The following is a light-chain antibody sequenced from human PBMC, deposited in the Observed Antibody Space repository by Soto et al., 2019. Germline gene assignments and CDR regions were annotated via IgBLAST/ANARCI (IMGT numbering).Light chain of an antibody. J-gene: IGKJ1*01. CDR2: GAS. CDR1: QSVSSTY. CDR3: QQYGSSPRT. V-gene: IGKV3-20*01. Sequence: EIVLTQSPGTLSLSPGERATLSCRASQSVSSTYLAWYQQKPGQSPRLLIYGASIRATGIPDRFSGSGSGTDFTHTISRLEPEDPAVYYCQQYGSSPRTFGQGTKVEIK.